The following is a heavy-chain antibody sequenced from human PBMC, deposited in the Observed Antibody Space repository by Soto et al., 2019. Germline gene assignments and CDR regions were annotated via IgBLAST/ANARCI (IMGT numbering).Heavy chain of an antibody. V-gene: IGHV1-69*13. CDR2: IIPIFGTA. D-gene: IGHD6-13*01. CDR3: ARNDPGSSWYRFDY. Sequence: ASVKVSCKASGGTFSSYAISWVRQAPGQGLEWMGGIIPIFGTANYAQKFQGRVTITADESTRTAYMELSSLRSEDTAVYSCARNDPGSSWYRFDYWGRGTLVTVSS. CDR1: GGTFSSYA. J-gene: IGHJ4*02.